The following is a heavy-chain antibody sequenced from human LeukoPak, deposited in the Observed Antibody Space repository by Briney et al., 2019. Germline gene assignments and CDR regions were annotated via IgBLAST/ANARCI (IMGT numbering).Heavy chain of an antibody. CDR2: IYYSGST. CDR3: ARHGYYDSSGYYSSFDY. CDR1: GGSISSSSYY. Sequence: SETLSLTCTVSGGSISSSSYYWGWIRQPPGKGLEWIGSIYYSGSTYYNPSLKSRVTISVDASKNQFSLKLSSVTAADTAVYYCARHGYYDSSGYYSSFDYWGQGTLVTVSS. V-gene: IGHV4-39*01. D-gene: IGHD3-22*01. J-gene: IGHJ4*02.